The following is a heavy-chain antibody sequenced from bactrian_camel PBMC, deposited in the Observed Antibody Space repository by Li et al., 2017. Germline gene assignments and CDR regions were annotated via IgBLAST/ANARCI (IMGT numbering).Heavy chain of an antibody. CDR1: ESPFTRRR. Sequence: DVQLVESGGGSVQAGGSLRLSCVASESPFTRRRMAWFREAPGRVREGVASIIIGSGSTDYSDSVEGRFTISQDYAKNTVYLQMNSLEAKDTAMYYCAADVFPYGAHWSSQYDYDYWGQGTQVTVS. CDR2: IIIGSGST. V-gene: IGHV3S40*01. D-gene: IGHD6*01. J-gene: IGHJ4*01. CDR3: AADVFPYGAHWSSQYDYDY.